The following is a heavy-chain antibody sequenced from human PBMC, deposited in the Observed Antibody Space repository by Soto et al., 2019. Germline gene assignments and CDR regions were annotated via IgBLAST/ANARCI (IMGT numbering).Heavy chain of an antibody. D-gene: IGHD6-19*01. CDR2: IIPIFGTA. J-gene: IGHJ6*02. V-gene: IGHV1-69*13. Sequence: SVKVSCKASGGTFGSYAISWVRQAPGQGLEWMGGIIPIFGTANYAQKFQGRVTITADESTSTAYMELSSLRSEDTAVYYCARATGWYHYYYGMDVWGQGTTVTVSS. CDR3: ARATGWYHYYYGMDV. CDR1: GGTFGSYA.